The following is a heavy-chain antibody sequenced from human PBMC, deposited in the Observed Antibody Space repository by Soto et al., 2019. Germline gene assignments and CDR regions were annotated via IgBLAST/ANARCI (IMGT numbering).Heavy chain of an antibody. CDR1: GYTFSNYF. J-gene: IGHJ4*02. CDR2: INPYNGNT. Sequence: ASVKVSCKASGYTFSNYFVFWLREAPGQGLEWMGWINPYNGNTNYAQKFRGRVTMTTDTSAATAYMELRSLGSGDTAVYYCAKGREPYFYGSGFDSWGQGTPVTVSS. V-gene: IGHV1-18*01. CDR3: AKGREPYFYGSGFDS. D-gene: IGHD3-10*01.